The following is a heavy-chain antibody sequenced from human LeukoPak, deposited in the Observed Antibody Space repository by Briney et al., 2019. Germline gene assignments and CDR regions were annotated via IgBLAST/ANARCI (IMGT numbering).Heavy chain of an antibody. Sequence: SETLSLTCTVSGVSISSGSYYWSWIRQPAGKGLEWIGRIYTSGTTNYNPSLKSRVTISVDTSKNQFSLKLSSVTAADTAVYYCARGTRRYDSSGYYVPPPFDYWGQGTLVTVSS. CDR3: ARGTRRYDSSGYYVPPPFDY. V-gene: IGHV4-61*02. CDR1: GVSISSGSYY. CDR2: IYTSGTT. D-gene: IGHD3-22*01. J-gene: IGHJ4*02.